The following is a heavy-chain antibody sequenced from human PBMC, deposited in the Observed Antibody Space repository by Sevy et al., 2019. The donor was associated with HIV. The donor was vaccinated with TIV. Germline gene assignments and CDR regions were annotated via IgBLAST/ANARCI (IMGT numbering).Heavy chain of an antibody. CDR2: IYYSGST. J-gene: IGHJ4*02. CDR3: ARDGYYYGSGSYWDY. Sequence: LTCTVSGGSISSGDYYWSWIRQPPGKGLEWIGYIYYSGSTYYNPSLKSRVTISVDTSKNQFSLKLSSVTAADTAVYYCARDGYYYGSGSYWDYWGQGTLVTVSS. V-gene: IGHV4-30-4*01. CDR1: GGSISSGDYY. D-gene: IGHD3-10*01.